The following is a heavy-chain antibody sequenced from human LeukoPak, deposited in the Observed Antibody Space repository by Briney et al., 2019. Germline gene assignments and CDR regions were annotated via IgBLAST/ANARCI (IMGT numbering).Heavy chain of an antibody. V-gene: IGHV3-30*18. D-gene: IGHD3-16*01. CDR2: ISYDGSNK. Sequence: GRSLRLSCAASGFTFSSSGMHWVREAPGKGRERGAVISYDGSNKYYADSVKGRFTISRDNSKNTLYLQMNSLRAEDTAVYYCAKDRNVWGNGAFDIWGQGTMVTVSS. CDR1: GFTFSSSG. CDR3: AKDRNVWGNGAFDI. J-gene: IGHJ3*02.